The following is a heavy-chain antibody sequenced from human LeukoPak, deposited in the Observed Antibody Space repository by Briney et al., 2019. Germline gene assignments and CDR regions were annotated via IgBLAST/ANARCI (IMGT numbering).Heavy chain of an antibody. D-gene: IGHD2-21*02. J-gene: IGHJ4*02. Sequence: GGSLRLSCAASGFTFSSYDMHWVRQATGKGLEWVSAIAATGDTHYPGSVKGRFTISRENAKNSLYLQMNSLSADDTAVYYCAKVSVTLTRDYWGQGTLVTVSS. CDR3: AKVSVTLTRDY. V-gene: IGHV3-13*01. CDR1: GFTFSSYD. CDR2: IAATGDT.